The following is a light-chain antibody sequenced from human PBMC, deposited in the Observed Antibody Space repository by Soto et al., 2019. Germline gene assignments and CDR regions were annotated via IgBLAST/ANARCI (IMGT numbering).Light chain of an antibody. CDR2: GAS. CDR1: QSISSSY. J-gene: IGKJ3*01. CDR3: QQYNSSPPEFT. V-gene: IGKV3-20*01. Sequence: EIVLTQSPGTLSVSPGERVTLSCRASQSISSSYLAWYQQRPGQAPRPLIFGASYRATGIPDRFSGSGCGTDFTLTISKLEPEDFAVYYCQQYNSSPPEFTFGPGTKVDSK.